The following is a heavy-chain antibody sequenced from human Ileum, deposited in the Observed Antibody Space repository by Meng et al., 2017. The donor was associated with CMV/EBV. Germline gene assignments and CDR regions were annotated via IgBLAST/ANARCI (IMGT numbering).Heavy chain of an antibody. J-gene: IGHJ4*02. Sequence: GESLKISCAASGFTLSNYRMHWVRQAPGKGLVWVSRINSDGSSTSYADSVKGRFTVSRDNAKNTVILQMNSLRVEDTAVYYCARRVRNSTICAGRDYYFDLWGQGTLVTVSS. D-gene: IGHD2-2*01. V-gene: IGHV3-74*01. CDR1: GFTLSNYR. CDR3: ARRVRNSTICAGRDYYFDL. CDR2: INSDGSST.